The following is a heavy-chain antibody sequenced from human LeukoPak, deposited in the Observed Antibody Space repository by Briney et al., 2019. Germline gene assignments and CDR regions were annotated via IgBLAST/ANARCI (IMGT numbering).Heavy chain of an antibody. CDR2: ISWNSGSI. D-gene: IGHD6-13*01. Sequence: GGSLRLSCAASGFTFDDYAMHWVRQAPGKGLEWVSGISWNSGSIGYADSVKGRFTISRDNAKNSLYLQMNSLRAEDTALYYCAKAGAAAALRGGAFDIWGQGTMVTVSS. J-gene: IGHJ3*02. CDR3: AKAGAAAALRGGAFDI. CDR1: GFTFDDYA. V-gene: IGHV3-9*01.